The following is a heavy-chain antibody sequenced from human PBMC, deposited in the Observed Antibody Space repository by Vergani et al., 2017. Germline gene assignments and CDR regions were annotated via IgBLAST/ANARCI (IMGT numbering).Heavy chain of an antibody. CDR1: GGSIRNVNYY. CDR2: IYYTGST. J-gene: IGHJ5*02. Sequence: QVQLRESGPGLVKPQQTLSLTCSVSGGSIRNVNYYWNWIRQTPGNGLEWIGNIYYTGSTNYNPSLKSRVSISLDMSKNYFSLELNSVTAADTGSYYCVTDGCSGSASGFDPWGQGTLVTVSS. CDR3: VTDGCSGSASGFDP. D-gene: IGHD3-10*01. V-gene: IGHV4-30-4*08.